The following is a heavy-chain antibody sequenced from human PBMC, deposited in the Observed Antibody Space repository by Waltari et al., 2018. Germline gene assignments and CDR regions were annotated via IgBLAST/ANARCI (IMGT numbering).Heavy chain of an antibody. CDR2: IYHSGST. CDR1: GGSISSGGYS. V-gene: IGHV4-30-2*01. Sequence: QLQLQESGSGLVKHSQTLSLTCAVSGGSISSGGYSWSWIRQPPGKGLEWIGYIYHSGSTYYNPTLKRRVTISVDRSKNQFSLKLSSVTAADTAVYYCARELAPGAFDIWGQGTMVTVSS. J-gene: IGHJ3*02. CDR3: ARELAPGAFDI.